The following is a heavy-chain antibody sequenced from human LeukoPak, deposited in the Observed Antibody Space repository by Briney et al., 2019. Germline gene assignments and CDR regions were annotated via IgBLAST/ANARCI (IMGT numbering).Heavy chain of an antibody. CDR2: FDPEDGET. Sequence: ASVKVSCKVSGYTLTELSTHWVRQAPGKGLEWMGGFDPEDGETIYAQKFQGRVTMTEDTSTDTAYMELSSLRSEDTAVYYCASPRNGGRNYGMDVWGQGTTVTVSS. CDR3: ASPRNGGRNYGMDV. J-gene: IGHJ6*02. CDR1: GYTLTELS. V-gene: IGHV1-24*01. D-gene: IGHD1-26*01.